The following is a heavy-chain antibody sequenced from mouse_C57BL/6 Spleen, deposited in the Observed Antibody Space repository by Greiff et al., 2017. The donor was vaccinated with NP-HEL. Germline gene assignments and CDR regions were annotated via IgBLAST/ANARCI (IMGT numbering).Heavy chain of an antibody. CDR1: GYAFSSSW. J-gene: IGHJ4*01. Sequence: VQLQQSGPELVKPGASVKISCKASGYAFSSSWMNWVKQRPGKGLEWIGRIYPGDGDTNYNGKFKGKATLTADKSSSTAYLQLSSLTSEDSAVYFYARDWYYAMDYWGQGTSVTVSS. D-gene: IGHD4-1*01. CDR2: IYPGDGDT. V-gene: IGHV1-82*01. CDR3: ARDWYYAMDY.